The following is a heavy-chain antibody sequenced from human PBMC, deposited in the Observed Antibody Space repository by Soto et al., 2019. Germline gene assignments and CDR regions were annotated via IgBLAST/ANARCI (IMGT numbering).Heavy chain of an antibody. D-gene: IGHD3-10*01. CDR3: AREWSTSGDLDY. CDR2: ISYDGSIE. V-gene: IGHV3-30-3*01. J-gene: IGHJ4*02. Sequence: QVQLVKSGGGVVQPGRSLKLSCAASGFTFTSFSMQWVRQAPGKGLEWVAVISYDGSIEYYADSVKGRFTISRDNSKNTLYLQMYSLRTEDTAVYFCAREWSTSGDLDYWGQGTLVTVSS. CDR1: GFTFTSFS.